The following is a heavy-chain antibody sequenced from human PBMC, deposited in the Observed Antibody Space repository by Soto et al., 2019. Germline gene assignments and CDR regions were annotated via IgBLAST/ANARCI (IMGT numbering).Heavy chain of an antibody. D-gene: IGHD2-15*01. CDR2: IYKSATT. CDR1: GDSISTVDYF. CDR3: ARGRYCLTGRCFPNWFDS. Sequence: QVQLLESGPGLVKPSQTLSLTCSVSGDSISTVDYFWAWVRQPPGQALEYIGYIYKSATTYYNPSFESRVASSLDTSKSQFSLNVTSLTAADTDVYFCARGRYCLTGRCFPNWFDSWGQGTLVTVSS. J-gene: IGHJ5*01. V-gene: IGHV4-30-4*01.